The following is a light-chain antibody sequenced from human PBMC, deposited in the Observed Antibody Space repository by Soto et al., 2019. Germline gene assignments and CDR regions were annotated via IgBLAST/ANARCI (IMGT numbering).Light chain of an antibody. CDR3: QQYNSWPLT. Sequence: EIAITESPATLSVSPVERATLSCRASQRVGRDLAWYQQKPGQAPRLVSYDIFTRATAVPTSISGSGSGTEFTLTLSSLQSEDFAVYYCQQYNSWPLTFGGGTKVEI. J-gene: IGKJ4*01. V-gene: IGKV3D-15*01. CDR2: DIF. CDR1: QRVGRD.